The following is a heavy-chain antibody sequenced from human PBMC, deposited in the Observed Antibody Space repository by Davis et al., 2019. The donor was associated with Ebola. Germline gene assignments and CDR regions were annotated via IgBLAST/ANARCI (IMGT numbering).Heavy chain of an antibody. J-gene: IGHJ2*01. CDR3: ARLSGLFSSSSGALYFDL. V-gene: IGHV4-39*07. CDR1: GGSISSGTYY. CDR2: IYYNGRT. Sequence: SETLSLTCSVSGGSISSGTYYWGWVRQPPGKGLEWIGSIYYNGRTYYSSSLEGRVTILLDTSKNQFSLKLGSVTAADTAVYFCARLSGLFSSSSGALYFDLWGRGTWSVSPQ. D-gene: IGHD6-6*01.